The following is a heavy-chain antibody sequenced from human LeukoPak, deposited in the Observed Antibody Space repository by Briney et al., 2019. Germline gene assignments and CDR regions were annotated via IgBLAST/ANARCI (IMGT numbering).Heavy chain of an antibody. CDR2: INHSGST. CDR1: GGSISSGGYY. J-gene: IGHJ6*02. V-gene: IGHV4-39*07. Sequence: PSETLSLTCTVSGGSISSGGYYWSWIRQPPGKGLEWIGEINHSGSTNYNPSLKSRVTISVDTSKNQFSLKLSSVTAADTAVYYCARASLILGYCSSTSCYRPIYYYGMDVWGQGTTVTVSS. D-gene: IGHD2-2*01. CDR3: ARASLILGYCSSTSCYRPIYYYGMDV.